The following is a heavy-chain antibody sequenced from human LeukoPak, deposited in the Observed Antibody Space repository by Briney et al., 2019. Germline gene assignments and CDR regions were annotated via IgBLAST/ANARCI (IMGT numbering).Heavy chain of an antibody. Sequence: ASVKVSCKASGYTFTSYYMHWVRQAPGQGLEWMGIINPSGGRTNYAQKLQGRVTMTRDTSTSTVYMELGSLRSEDTAVYYCARDAWGWDNSDYYHPVNYFDYWGQGTLVTVSS. V-gene: IGHV1-46*04. CDR2: INPSGGRT. J-gene: IGHJ4*02. CDR1: GYTFTSYY. D-gene: IGHD3-22*01. CDR3: ARDAWGWDNSDYYHPVNYFDY.